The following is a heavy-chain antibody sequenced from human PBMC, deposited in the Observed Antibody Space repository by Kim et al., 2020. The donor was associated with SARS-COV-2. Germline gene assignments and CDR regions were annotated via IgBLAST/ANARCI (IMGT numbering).Heavy chain of an antibody. CDR1: GGSISSYY. CDR3: ARVRVATDDAFDI. Sequence: SETLSLTCTVSGGSISSYYWSWIRQPPGKGLEWIGYIYYSGSTNYNPSLKSRVTISVDTSKNQFSLKLSSVTAADTAVYYCARVRVATDDAFDIWGQGTMVTVSS. CDR2: IYYSGST. J-gene: IGHJ3*02. V-gene: IGHV4-59*01. D-gene: IGHD2-15*01.